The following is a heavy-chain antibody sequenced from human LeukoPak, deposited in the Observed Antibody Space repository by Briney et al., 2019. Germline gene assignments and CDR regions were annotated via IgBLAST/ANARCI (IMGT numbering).Heavy chain of an antibody. V-gene: IGHV4-34*01. D-gene: IGHD5-18*01. Sequence: SETLSLTCAVYGGSFSGYYWSWIRQPPGKRLEWIGEINHSGSTNYNPSLKSRVTISVDTSKNQFSLKLSSVTAADTAVYYCARGEGYSYGYPYWGQGTLVTVSS. CDR3: ARGEGYSYGYPY. CDR2: INHSGST. J-gene: IGHJ4*02. CDR1: GGSFSGYY.